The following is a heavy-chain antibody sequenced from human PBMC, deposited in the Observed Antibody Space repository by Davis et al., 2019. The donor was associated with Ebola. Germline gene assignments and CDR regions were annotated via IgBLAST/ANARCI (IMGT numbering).Heavy chain of an antibody. CDR3: AREGGYSSGWPYFDN. D-gene: IGHD6-19*01. Sequence: AASVKVSCKASGGTFSSYAISWVRQAPGQGREWMGGIIPILGQGHYGQKFQGRVTITADKSTSTAYMELSSLRYEDTAVYYCAREGGYSSGWPYFDNWGQGTLVTVSS. V-gene: IGHV1-69*06. CDR1: GGTFSSYA. J-gene: IGHJ4*02. CDR2: IIPILGQG.